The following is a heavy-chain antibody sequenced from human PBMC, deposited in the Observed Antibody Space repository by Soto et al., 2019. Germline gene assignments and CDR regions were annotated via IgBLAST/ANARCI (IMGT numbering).Heavy chain of an antibody. Sequence: GASVKVSCKASGYTFTSYYMHWVRQAPGQGLEWMGGIIPIFGTANYAQKFQGRVTITADESTSTAYMELSSLRSEDTAVYYCARDPFFHYDSSPTRVYFDYWGQGTLVTVSS. D-gene: IGHD3-22*01. CDR2: IIPIFGTA. V-gene: IGHV1-69*13. CDR1: GYTFTSYY. CDR3: ARDPFFHYDSSPTRVYFDY. J-gene: IGHJ4*02.